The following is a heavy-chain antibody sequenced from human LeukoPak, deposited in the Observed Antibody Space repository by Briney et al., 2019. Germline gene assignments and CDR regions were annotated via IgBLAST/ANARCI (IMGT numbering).Heavy chain of an antibody. CDR3: ASHYYDSSGYQP. J-gene: IGHJ5*02. CDR2: MNPNSGNT. V-gene: IGHV1-8*03. CDR1: GYTFTSYD. Sequence: ASVEVSCKASGYTFTSYDINWVRQATGQGLEWMGWMNPNSGNTGYAQKFQGRVTITRNTSISTAYMELSSLRSEDTAVYYCASHYYDSSGYQPWGQGTLVTVSS. D-gene: IGHD3-22*01.